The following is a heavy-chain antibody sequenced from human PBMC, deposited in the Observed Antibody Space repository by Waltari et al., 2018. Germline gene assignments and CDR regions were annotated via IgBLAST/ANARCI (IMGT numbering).Heavy chain of an antibody. CDR1: GLPFIDAW. J-gene: IGHJ4*02. D-gene: IGHD3-16*01. V-gene: IGHV3-15*01. CDR3: TADLPGGLSDYFDY. Sequence: EVQLVESGGGLVKPGGSLRLSCTASGLPFIDAWMGWVRQAPGKGLEWVGRVKSERAGGTTDYAAPVKGRFTISRDRSKNTLYLEMNSLTVEDTAVYYCTADLPGGLSDYFDYWGQGTLVTVSS. CDR2: VKSERAGGTT.